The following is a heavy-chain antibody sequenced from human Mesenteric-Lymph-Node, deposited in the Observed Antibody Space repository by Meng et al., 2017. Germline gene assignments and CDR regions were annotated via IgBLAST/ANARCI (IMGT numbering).Heavy chain of an antibody. CDR1: GGSFMAYN. V-gene: IGHV4-34*01. CDR2: INHSGST. Sequence: QPQQWGAGLLKPSETLPLFCFVYGGSFMAYNWRWIRQPPGKGLEWIGEINHSGSTHYNPSLKSRVTVSVDTSKNQLSLKVSSVIAADTAVYFCARTNYGDYNWFDPWGQGTLVTVSS. J-gene: IGHJ5*02. CDR3: ARTNYGDYNWFDP. D-gene: IGHD4-17*01.